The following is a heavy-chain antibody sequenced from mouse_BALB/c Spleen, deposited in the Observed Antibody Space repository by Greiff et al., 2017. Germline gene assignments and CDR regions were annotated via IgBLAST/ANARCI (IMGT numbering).Heavy chain of an antibody. V-gene: IGHV1-9*01. CDR2: ILPGSGST. J-gene: IGHJ4*01. CDR1: GYTFSSYW. D-gene: IGHD2-3*01. CDR3: ARWLLRYYYAMDY. Sequence: VQLQQSGAELMKPGDSVKISCKATGYTFSSYWIEWVKQRPGHGLEWIGEILPGSGSTNYNEKFKGKATFTADTSSNTAYMQLSSLTSEDSAVYYCARWLLRYYYAMDYWGQGTSVTVSS.